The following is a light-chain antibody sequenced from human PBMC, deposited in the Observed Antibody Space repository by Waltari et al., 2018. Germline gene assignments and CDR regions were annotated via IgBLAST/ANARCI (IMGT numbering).Light chain of an antibody. V-gene: IGKV3-20*01. Sequence: EIVLTQSPGTLSLSPGERATLSCRASQSVSRALAWYQQNPGQAPRPLIYGASNRATGIPDRFSGSGSGTDFSLISSRLEPEDFAVYYCQHYVSLPVTFGQGTKVEIK. CDR1: QSVSRA. J-gene: IGKJ1*01. CDR3: QHYVSLPVT. CDR2: GAS.